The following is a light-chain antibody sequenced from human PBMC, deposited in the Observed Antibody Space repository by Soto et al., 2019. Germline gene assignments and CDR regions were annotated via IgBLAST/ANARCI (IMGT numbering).Light chain of an antibody. CDR1: QGIRYD. CDR2: TAF. CDR3: LQEYNYPLT. Sequence: AIQMTQSPSSLSASVGERVTITCRASQGIRYDLGWYQVKPGKAPKLLIYTAFNLQSGVPSRFSGSGSGTDFTLTISSLKPEDFATYYCLQEYNYPLTFGGGTKVEIK. V-gene: IGKV1-6*01. J-gene: IGKJ4*01.